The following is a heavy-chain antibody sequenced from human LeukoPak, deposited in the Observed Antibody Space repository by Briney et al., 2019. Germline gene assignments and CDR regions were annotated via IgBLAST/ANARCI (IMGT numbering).Heavy chain of an antibody. J-gene: IGHJ3*02. D-gene: IGHD3-16*01. V-gene: IGHV3-30*01. CDR2: ISYDGSNK. CDR1: GFTFSSYA. CDR3: ASPITELDNDAFDI. Sequence: PGRSLRLSCAASGFTFSSYAMHWVRQAPGKGLEWGAVISYDGSNKYYADSVKGRFTISRDNSKNTLYLQMNSLRAEDTAVYYCASPITELDNDAFDIWGQGTMVTVSS.